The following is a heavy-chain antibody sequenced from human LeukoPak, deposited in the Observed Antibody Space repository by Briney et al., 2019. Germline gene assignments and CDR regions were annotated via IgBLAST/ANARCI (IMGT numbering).Heavy chain of an antibody. D-gene: IGHD2-21*02. V-gene: IGHV3-30-3*01. CDR3: ARERSSVVTDPRGFDY. J-gene: IGHJ4*02. CDR1: GFTFSSYA. Sequence: GRSLILSCAASGFTFSSYAMHWVRQAPGKGLEWVAVISYDGSNKYYADSVKGRFTISRDNSKNTLYLQMNSLRAEDTAVYYCARERSSVVTDPRGFDYWGQGTLVTVSS. CDR2: ISYDGSNK.